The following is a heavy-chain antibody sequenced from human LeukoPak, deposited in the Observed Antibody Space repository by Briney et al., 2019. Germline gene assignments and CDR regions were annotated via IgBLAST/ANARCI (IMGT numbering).Heavy chain of an antibody. CDR2: INPNSGGT. CDR1: GYTFTGYY. CDR3: ARATMTTVTDLDY. Sequence: GASVKVSCKASGYTFTGYYMHWVRQAPGQGLEWMGLINPNSGGTNYAQKFQGRVTMTSDTSISTAYMELSRLRSDDTAVYYCARATMTTVTDLDYWGQGTLVTVSS. D-gene: IGHD4-17*01. J-gene: IGHJ4*02. V-gene: IGHV1-2*02.